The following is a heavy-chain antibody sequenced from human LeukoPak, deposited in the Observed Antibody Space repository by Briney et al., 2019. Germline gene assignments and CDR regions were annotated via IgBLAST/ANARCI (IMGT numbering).Heavy chain of an antibody. CDR2: TFYRSKWNN. CDR1: GDSVSSNTAA. J-gene: IGHJ4*02. Sequence: SQTLSLTCAISGDSVSSNTAAWNWLRQSSSRGLEWLGRTFYRSKWNNEYGLSVKSRITINPDTSMNQFSLQLNSVTPEDTAVYYCVRGGGNFDYWGQGTLVTVSS. CDR3: VRGGGNFDY. V-gene: IGHV6-1*01. D-gene: IGHD3-16*01.